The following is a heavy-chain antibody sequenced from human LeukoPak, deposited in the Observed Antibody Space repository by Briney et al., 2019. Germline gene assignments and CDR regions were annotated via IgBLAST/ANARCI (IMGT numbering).Heavy chain of an antibody. D-gene: IGHD1-26*01. CDR2: INPNSGGT. J-gene: IGHJ4*02. Sequence: ASVKVSCKASGYTFTGYYMYWVRQAPGQGLEWMGWINPNSGGTNYAQKFQGWVTMTRDTSISTAYMELSRLRSDDTAVYYCARGDSGSYLPPFDYWGQGTLVTVSS. CDR3: ARGDSGSYLPPFDY. V-gene: IGHV1-2*04. CDR1: GYTFTGYY.